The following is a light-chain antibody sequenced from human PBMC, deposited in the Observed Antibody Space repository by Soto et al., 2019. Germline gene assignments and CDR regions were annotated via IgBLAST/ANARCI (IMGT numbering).Light chain of an antibody. CDR1: SNDVGRYNL. J-gene: IGLJ3*02. V-gene: IGLV2-23*01. Sequence: QSVLTHPASVSGSPEQSITISCTGTSNDVGRYNLVSWYQQHPGKAPKVMIYEATKRPSGVSNRFSGSKSGNTASLTISGLQAEDEADYYCCAYAGSGTVVFGGGTKLTVL. CDR2: EAT. CDR3: CAYAGSGTVV.